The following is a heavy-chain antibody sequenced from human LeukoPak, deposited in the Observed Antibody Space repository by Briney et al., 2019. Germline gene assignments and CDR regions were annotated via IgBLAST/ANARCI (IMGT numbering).Heavy chain of an antibody. D-gene: IGHD2-21*02. CDR3: AKDGPRSALSVVTTVDY. V-gene: IGHV4-34*01. J-gene: IGHJ4*02. Sequence: PSETLSLTCAVYGGSFSGYYWSWIRQPPGKGLEWIGEINHSGSTNYNPSLKSRVTISVDTSKNQFSLKLSSVTAADTAVYYCAKDGPRSALSVVTTVDYWGQGTLVTVSS. CDR2: INHSGST. CDR1: GGSFSGYY.